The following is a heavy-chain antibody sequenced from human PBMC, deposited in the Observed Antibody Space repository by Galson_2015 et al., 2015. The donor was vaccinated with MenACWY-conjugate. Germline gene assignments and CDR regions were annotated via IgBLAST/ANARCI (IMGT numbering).Heavy chain of an antibody. D-gene: IGHD6-25*01. CDR1: GGSFSGYY. CDR2: INHSGST. CDR3: ARLAATHTYYYYGMDV. J-gene: IGHJ6*02. Sequence: SLTCAVYGGSFSGYYWSWIRQPPGKGLEWIGEINHSGSTNYNPSLKSRVTISVDTSKNQFSLKLSSVTAADTAVYYCARLAATHTYYYYGMDVWGQGTTVTVSS. V-gene: IGHV4-34*01.